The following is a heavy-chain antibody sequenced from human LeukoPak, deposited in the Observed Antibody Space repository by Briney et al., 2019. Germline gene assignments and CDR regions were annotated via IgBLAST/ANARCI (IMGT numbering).Heavy chain of an antibody. V-gene: IGHV4-59*08. CDR3: AIYSTSSGWFDP. J-gene: IGHJ5*02. CDR2: IYYSGST. D-gene: IGHD6-6*01. Sequence: SETLSLTCTVSGGSIRSYYWSWLRQPPGEGLEWIGYIYYSGSTNYNPSLKSRVTIPVDTSKNQFSLKLTSVTAADTAVYYCAIYSTSSGWFDPWGQGTLVTVSS. CDR1: GGSIRSYY.